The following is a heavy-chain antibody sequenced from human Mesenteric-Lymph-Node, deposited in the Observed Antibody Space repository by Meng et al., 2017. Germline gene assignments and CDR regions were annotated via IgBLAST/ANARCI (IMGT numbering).Heavy chain of an antibody. CDR2: IYYSGST. V-gene: IGHV4-31*03. Sequence: SETLSLTCTVSGGSISSGGYYWSWIRQHPGKGLEWIGYIYYSGSTYYNPSLKSRVTISVDTSKNQFSLKLSSVTAADTAVYYCARDSGLGKLVRIIDYWGQGTLVTVSS. D-gene: IGHD6-13*01. CDR1: GGSISSGGYY. J-gene: IGHJ4*02. CDR3: ARDSGLGKLVRIIDY.